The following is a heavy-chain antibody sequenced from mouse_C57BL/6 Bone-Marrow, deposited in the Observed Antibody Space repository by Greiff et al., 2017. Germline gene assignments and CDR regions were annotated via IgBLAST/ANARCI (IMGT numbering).Heavy chain of an antibody. CDR2: ISGGGGNT. D-gene: IGHD1-1*01. V-gene: IGHV5-9*04. CDR1: GFTFSSYT. CDR3: ARKVGYYYGSSYGY. Sequence: EVKLVESGGGLVKPGGSLKLSCAASGFTFSSYTMSWVRQTPEKRLEWVATISGGGGNTYYPDSVKGRFTISTDNATNTPSLQLISLWSADSTVYYCARKVGYYYGSSYGYWGQGTTLTVSS. J-gene: IGHJ2*01.